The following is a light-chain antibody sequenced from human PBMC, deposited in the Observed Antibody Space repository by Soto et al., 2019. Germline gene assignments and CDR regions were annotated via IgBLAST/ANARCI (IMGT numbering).Light chain of an antibody. CDR3: SLYTSENTYV. CDR2: EAS. V-gene: IGLV2-18*01. CDR1: STDFVSYNR. J-gene: IGLJ1*01. Sequence: QSALTQPPSVSGSPGQSVTISCTGTSTDFVSYNRVSWYQQPPGTAPKLIIYEASNRPSGVPDRFSGSKSGNTASLTISGLQAAHEVHYYCSLYTSENTYVFGTGTKVTLL.